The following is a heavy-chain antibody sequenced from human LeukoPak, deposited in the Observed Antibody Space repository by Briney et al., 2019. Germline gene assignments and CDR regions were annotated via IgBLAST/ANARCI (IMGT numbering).Heavy chain of an antibody. CDR2: INPNNGGT. Sequence: ASVKVSCKASGYTFSGYYIHWVRQAPGQGLEWMGRINPNNGGTNYAQKFQGRVTMTRDMSMSTAYMELSRLRSDDTAVYYCAGEDNSSGYRPFDIWGQGTLVTVSS. CDR1: GYTFSGYY. J-gene: IGHJ4*02. CDR3: AGEDNSSGYRPFDI. V-gene: IGHV1-2*06. D-gene: IGHD3-22*01.